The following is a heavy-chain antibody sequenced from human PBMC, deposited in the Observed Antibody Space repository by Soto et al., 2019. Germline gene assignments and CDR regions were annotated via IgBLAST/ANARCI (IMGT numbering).Heavy chain of an antibody. CDR1: GGTFGSYA. D-gene: IGHD5-12*01. CDR3: ARAAVATIPEYFDY. CDR2: IIPIFGTA. Sequence: SVKVYCKASGGTFGSYAISWVRQAPGQGLEWMGGIIPIFGTANYAQKFQGRVTITADESTSTAYMELSSLRSEDTAVYYCARAAVATIPEYFDYWGQGTLVTVSS. V-gene: IGHV1-69*13. J-gene: IGHJ4*02.